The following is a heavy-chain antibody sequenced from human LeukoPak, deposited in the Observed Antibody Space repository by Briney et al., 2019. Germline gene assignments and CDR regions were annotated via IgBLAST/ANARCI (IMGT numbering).Heavy chain of an antibody. J-gene: IGHJ5*02. CDR1: GYTFTSYD. CDR2: MNPNSGNT. CDR3: ARRRMKNNNWFDP. Sequence: ASVKVSCKASGYTFTSYDINWVRQATGQGLEWMGWMNPNSGNTGYAQKFQGRVTMTRNTSISTAYMELSSLRSEDTAVYYCARRRMKNNNWFDPWGQGTLVTVSS. V-gene: IGHV1-8*01.